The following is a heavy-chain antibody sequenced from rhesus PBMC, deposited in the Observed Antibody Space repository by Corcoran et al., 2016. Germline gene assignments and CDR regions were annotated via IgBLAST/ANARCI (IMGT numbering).Heavy chain of an antibody. V-gene: IGHV4-80*01. D-gene: IGHD6-13*01. CDR3: ATYRFSSWF. CDR2: SNGNSGRT. J-gene: IGHJ4*01. CDR1: GGSFSNYW. Sequence: QVQLQESGPGLVKPSETPSLTCAVSGGSFSNYWWSWLRQSPGKGLEWIGESNGNSGRTNCNPSLKSRVPISKDASKNQFSLKLSSVTAADAAVYYCATYRFSSWFWDQGVLVTVSS.